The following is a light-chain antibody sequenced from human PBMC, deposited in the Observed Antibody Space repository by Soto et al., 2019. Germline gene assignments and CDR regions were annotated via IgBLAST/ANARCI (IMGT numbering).Light chain of an antibody. V-gene: IGKV1-39*01. CDR3: QQSYSIPLA. J-gene: IGKJ1*01. CDR2: AAS. Sequence: DIQMTQSPSSLSASVGDRVTITCRASKSISTYLNWYQQKPGKAPKLLIYAASSLQSGVPSRFSGSGSGTDFTLTISSLQTEDSATYYCQQSYSIPLAFGQGTNVEI. CDR1: KSISTY.